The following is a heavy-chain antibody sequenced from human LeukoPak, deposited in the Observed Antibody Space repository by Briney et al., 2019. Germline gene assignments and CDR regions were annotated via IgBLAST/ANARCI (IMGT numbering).Heavy chain of an antibody. V-gene: IGHV1-2*02. CDR3: ARSIAAAGRRVDY. D-gene: IGHD6-13*01. CDR2: INPNSGGT. CDR1: GYTFTGYY. J-gene: IGHJ4*02. Sequence: ASVKVSCKASGYTFTGYYMHWARQAPGQGLEWMGWINPNSGGTNYAQKFQGRVTMTRDTSISTAYMELSRLRSDDTAVYYCARSIAAAGRRVDYWGQGTLVTVSS.